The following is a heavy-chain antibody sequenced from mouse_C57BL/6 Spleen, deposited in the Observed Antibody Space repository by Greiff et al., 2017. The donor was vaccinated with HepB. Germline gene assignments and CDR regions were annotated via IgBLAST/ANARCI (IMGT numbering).Heavy chain of an antibody. CDR3: AGRGDYYGSSYYWYFDV. D-gene: IGHD1-1*01. J-gene: IGHJ1*03. CDR2: IYPGDGDT. CDR1: GYAFSSYW. V-gene: IGHV1-80*01. Sequence: VQLQQSGAELVKPGASVKISCKASGYAFSSYWMNWVKQRPGKGLEWIGQIYPGDGDTNYNGKFKGKATLTADKSSSTAYMQLSSLTSEDSAVYFCAGRGDYYGSSYYWYFDVWGTGTTVTVSS.